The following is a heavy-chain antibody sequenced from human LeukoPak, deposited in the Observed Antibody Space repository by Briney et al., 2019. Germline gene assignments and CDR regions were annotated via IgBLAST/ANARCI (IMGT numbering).Heavy chain of an antibody. Sequence: KPSETLSLTCAVYGGSFSGYYWSWIRQPPGKGLEWTGEINHSGSTNYNPSLKSRVTISVDTSKNQFSLKLSSVTAADTAVYYCARGTGIAVAADYWYFDLWGRGTLVTVSS. V-gene: IGHV4-34*01. CDR2: INHSGST. CDR3: ARGTGIAVAADYWYFDL. CDR1: GGSFSGYY. D-gene: IGHD6-19*01. J-gene: IGHJ2*01.